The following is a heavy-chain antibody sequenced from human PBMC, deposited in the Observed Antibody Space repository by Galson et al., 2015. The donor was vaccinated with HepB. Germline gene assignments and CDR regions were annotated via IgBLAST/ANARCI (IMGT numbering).Heavy chain of an antibody. CDR1: GFTFSYHG. J-gene: IGHJ6*02. CDR3: ARDLGGVDGDGLDV. CDR2: IWSDGRNE. D-gene: IGHD5-24*01. Sequence: SLRLSCAASGFTFSYHGMHWVRQAPGKGLEWVAVIWSDGRNEHYADSVKGRFTISRDNSENTLYLQMNSLRDDDTAVYYCARDLGGVDGDGLDVWGQGSAVTVSS. V-gene: IGHV3-33*01.